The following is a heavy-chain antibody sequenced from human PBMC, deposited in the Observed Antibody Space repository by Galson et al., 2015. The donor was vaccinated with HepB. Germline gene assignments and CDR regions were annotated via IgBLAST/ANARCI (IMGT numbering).Heavy chain of an antibody. V-gene: IGHV3-23*01. Sequence: SLRLSCAASGFTFSSYAMSWVRQAPGKGLEWVSTISAPGGSTYYVDSVKGRFTMSRDNVKNILYLQMNSLRADDTAVYYCAKDFARGRDFDWYDPVAYWGQGTLVTVSS. J-gene: IGHJ4*02. CDR1: GFTFSSYA. CDR3: AKDFARGRDFDWYDPVAY. D-gene: IGHD3-9*01. CDR2: ISAPGGST.